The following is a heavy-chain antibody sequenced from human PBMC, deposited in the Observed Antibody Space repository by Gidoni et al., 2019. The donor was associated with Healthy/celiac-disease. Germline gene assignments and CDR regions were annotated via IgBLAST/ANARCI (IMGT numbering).Heavy chain of an antibody. Sequence: QVQLQQWGAGLLKPSETLSLTCAVYGGSFSGYYWSWIRQPPGKGLEWIGEINHSGSNNYNPSLKSRVTISVDTSKNQFSLKLSSVTAADTAVYYCARGTLGDSPDAWGQGTLVTVSS. V-gene: IGHV4-34*01. CDR1: GGSFSGYY. CDR3: ARGTLGDSPDA. CDR2: INHSGSN. D-gene: IGHD4-17*01. J-gene: IGHJ4*02.